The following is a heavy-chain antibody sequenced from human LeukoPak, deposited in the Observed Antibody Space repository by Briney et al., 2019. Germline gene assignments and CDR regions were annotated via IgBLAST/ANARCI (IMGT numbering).Heavy chain of an antibody. V-gene: IGHV4-34*01. J-gene: IGHJ4*02. CDR2: INHSGST. CDR1: GGSFSGYY. Sequence: SESLCLTCAVYGGSFSGYYWSWIRQPPGKGLEWIGEINHSGSTNYNPSLKSRVTISVDTSKNQFSLKLSSVTAADTAVYYCARLDTAMARGFDYWGQGTLVTASS. D-gene: IGHD5-18*01. CDR3: ARLDTAMARGFDY.